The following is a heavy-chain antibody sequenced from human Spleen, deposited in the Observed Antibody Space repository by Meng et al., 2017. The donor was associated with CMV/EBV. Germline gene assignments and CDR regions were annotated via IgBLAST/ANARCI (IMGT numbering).Heavy chain of an antibody. J-gene: IGHJ4*02. Sequence: SLKISCAASGFTFDDYAMHWVRQAPGKGLEWVSGISWNSGSIGYADSVKGRFTISRDNAKNSLYLQLNSLRVDDTAVYYCARGSSSGPGRFDYWGQGTLVTVSS. D-gene: IGHD6-6*01. CDR1: GFTFDDYA. V-gene: IGHV3-9*01. CDR2: ISWNSGSI. CDR3: ARGSSSGPGRFDY.